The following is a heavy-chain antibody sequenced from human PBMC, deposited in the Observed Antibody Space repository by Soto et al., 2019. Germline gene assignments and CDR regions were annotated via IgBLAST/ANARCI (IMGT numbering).Heavy chain of an antibody. J-gene: IGHJ2*01. CDR2: INAGNGNT. CDR1: GYTFTGYA. V-gene: IGHV1-3*01. Sequence: ASVKVSCKASGYTFTGYAMHWVRQAPGQRLEWMGWINAGNGNTKYSQKFQGRVTITRDTSAGTAYMELSSLRSEDTAVYYCARGGSLYWYFDLWGRGTLVTVSS. D-gene: IGHD1-26*01. CDR3: ARGGSLYWYFDL.